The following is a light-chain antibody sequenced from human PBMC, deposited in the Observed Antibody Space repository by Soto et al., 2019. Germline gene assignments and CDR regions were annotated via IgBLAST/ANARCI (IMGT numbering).Light chain of an antibody. V-gene: IGKV1-39*01. Sequence: MQMTQSPSSLSASVGDRVTITCRASQSITTYLNWYQQTSGEAPKLLIYAAARLQTGVPSRFSGSGSGTDFTLTISSLQPEDFAPYYCQPAYGAPPTFGQGTKVDIK. CDR2: AAA. CDR3: QPAYGAPPT. J-gene: IGKJ1*01. CDR1: QSITTY.